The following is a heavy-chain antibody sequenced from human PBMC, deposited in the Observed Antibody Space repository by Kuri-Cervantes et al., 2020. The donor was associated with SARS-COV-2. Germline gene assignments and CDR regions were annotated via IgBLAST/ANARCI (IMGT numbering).Heavy chain of an antibody. CDR3: ARFTEYSSSLLDY. J-gene: IGHJ4*02. Sequence: SETLSLTCAVSGYSISSGYYWGWIRQPPGKGLEWIGSIYHSGSTYYNPSLKGRVTISVDTSKNQFSLKLSSVTAADTAVYYCARFTEYSSSLLDYWGQGTLVTVSS. D-gene: IGHD6-6*01. CDR1: GYSISSGYY. V-gene: IGHV4-38-2*01. CDR2: IYHSGST.